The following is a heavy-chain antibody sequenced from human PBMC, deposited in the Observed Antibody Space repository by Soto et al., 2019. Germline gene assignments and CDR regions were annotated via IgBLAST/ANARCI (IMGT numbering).Heavy chain of an antibody. V-gene: IGHV4-31*03. CDR1: GGSISSGGYY. CDR2: IYYSGST. Sequence: SETLSLTCTVSGGSISSGGYYWSWIRQHPGKGLEWIGYIYYSGSTYYSPSLKSRVTISVDTSKNQFSLKLSSVTAADTAVYYCASTILGYCSGGSCYPNWFDPWGQGTLVTVSS. J-gene: IGHJ5*02. D-gene: IGHD2-15*01. CDR3: ASTILGYCSGGSCYPNWFDP.